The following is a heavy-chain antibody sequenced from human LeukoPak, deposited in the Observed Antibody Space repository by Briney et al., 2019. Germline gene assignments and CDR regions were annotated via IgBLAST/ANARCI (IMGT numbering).Heavy chain of an antibody. V-gene: IGHV3-30*03. Sequence: GGSLRLSCAASGFTFSSYGMHWVRQAPGKGLEWVAVISYDGSNKYYADSVKGRFTISRDNSKNTLYLQMNSLRAEDTAVYYCARDYDILTGYSLYFDYWGQGTLVTVSS. J-gene: IGHJ4*02. CDR3: ARDYDILTGYSLYFDY. D-gene: IGHD3-9*01. CDR1: GFTFSSYG. CDR2: ISYDGSNK.